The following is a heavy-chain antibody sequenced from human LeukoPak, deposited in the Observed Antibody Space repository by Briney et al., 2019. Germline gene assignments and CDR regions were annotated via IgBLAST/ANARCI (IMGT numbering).Heavy chain of an antibody. CDR2: ISGSGGSI. CDR1: GFTFSTYA. V-gene: IGHV3-23*01. Sequence: PGGSLRLSCAASGFTFSTYALSWVRQAPGKGLEWVSVISGSGGSIYYADSVEGRFTISRDNSKNTLYLQMNSLRAEDTAVYYCAKDSRGSSAWNHWGQGTLVTVSS. CDR3: AKDSRGSSAWNH. D-gene: IGHD2-2*01. J-gene: IGHJ5*02.